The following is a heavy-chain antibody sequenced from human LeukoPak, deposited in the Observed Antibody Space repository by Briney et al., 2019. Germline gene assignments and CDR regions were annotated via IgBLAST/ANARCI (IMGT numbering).Heavy chain of an antibody. J-gene: IGHJ5*02. V-gene: IGHV3-7*01. D-gene: IGHD3-3*01. CDR2: IKQDGSEK. Sequence: PGGSLRLSCAASGFTLSSYWMSWVRQAPGKGLEWVANIKQDGSEKYYVDSVKGRFTISRDNAKNSLYLQMNSLRAEDTAVYYCARDDFWSGYYNWFDPWGQGTLVAVSS. CDR3: ARDDFWSGYYNWFDP. CDR1: GFTLSSYW.